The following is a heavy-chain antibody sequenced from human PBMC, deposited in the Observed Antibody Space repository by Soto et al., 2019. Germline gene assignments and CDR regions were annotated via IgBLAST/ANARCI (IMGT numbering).Heavy chain of an antibody. CDR1: GGSFSGYY. Sequence: PSETLSLTCAVYGGSFSGYYWSWIRQPPGKGLEWIGEINHSGSTNYNPSLKSRVTISVDTSKNQFSLKLSSVTAADTAVYYCAGRGQLALDYWGQGTLVTVSS. D-gene: IGHD6-13*01. CDR2: INHSGST. J-gene: IGHJ4*02. CDR3: AGRGQLALDY. V-gene: IGHV4-34*01.